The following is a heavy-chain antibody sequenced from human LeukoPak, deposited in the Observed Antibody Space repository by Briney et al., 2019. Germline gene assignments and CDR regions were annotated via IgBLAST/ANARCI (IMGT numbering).Heavy chain of an antibody. CDR2: INPNSGGT. CDR3: ARAIAVVDY. CDR1: GYTFTDYY. D-gene: IGHD6-19*01. Sequence: ASVNVSCKAPGYTFTDYYIHWVRQAPGQGLEWMGWINPNSGGTNSAQKFQGRVTMTKDTSISTAYMELSRLRSDDTAVYFCARAIAVVDYWGQGTLVTVSS. V-gene: IGHV1-2*02. J-gene: IGHJ4*02.